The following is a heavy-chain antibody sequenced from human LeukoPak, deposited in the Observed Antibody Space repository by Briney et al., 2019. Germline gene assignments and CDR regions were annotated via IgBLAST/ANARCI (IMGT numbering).Heavy chain of an antibody. CDR1: GFTFSTYS. D-gene: IGHD6-13*01. V-gene: IGHV3-21*01. CDR2: ITSSSYI. CDR3: ARDLGSSESRGGWFDP. J-gene: IGHJ5*02. Sequence: KAGGSLRLSCAASGFTFSTYSMNWVRQAPGKGLEWVSSITSSSYIYYANSVKGRFTISRDNAKNSLYLQMNSLRADDTAVYYCARDLGSSESRGGWFDPWGQGTLVTVSS.